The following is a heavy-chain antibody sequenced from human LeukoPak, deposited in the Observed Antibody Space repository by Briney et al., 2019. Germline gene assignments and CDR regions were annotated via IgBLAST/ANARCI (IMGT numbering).Heavy chain of an antibody. CDR1: GGSISSNNW. Sequence: PSGTLSLTCAVSGGSISSNNWWSWVRQPPGKGLEWMGNIYHSGTTHYNPSLKSRVTISVDTSKNQFSLKLSSVTAADTAVYYCARIYCGGDCRGYYYHYYMDVWGKGTTVTISS. CDR3: ARIYCGGDCRGYYYHYYMDV. J-gene: IGHJ6*03. D-gene: IGHD2-21*02. V-gene: IGHV4-4*02. CDR2: IYHSGTT.